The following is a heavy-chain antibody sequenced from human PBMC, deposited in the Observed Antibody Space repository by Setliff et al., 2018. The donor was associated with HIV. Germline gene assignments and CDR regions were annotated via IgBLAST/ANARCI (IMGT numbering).Heavy chain of an antibody. J-gene: IGHJ4*02. D-gene: IGHD1-26*01. CDR1: GFTFAGYA. CDR3: AKEGVGSWIDY. CDR2: MSSSGGNI. Sequence: TGGSLRLSCAASGFTFAGYAMSWVRQAPGKGLEWVSVMSSSGGNIFYADSVKGRFTISRDNSKNTLSLEMNSLRAEDTAVYYCAKEGVGSWIDYWGQGTLVTVSS. V-gene: IGHV3-23*01.